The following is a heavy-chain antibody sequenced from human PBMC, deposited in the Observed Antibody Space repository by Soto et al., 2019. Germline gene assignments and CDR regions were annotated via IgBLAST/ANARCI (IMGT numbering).Heavy chain of an antibody. CDR3: AKDLSLAVAGADAFDI. J-gene: IGHJ3*02. CDR2: ISGSGGST. D-gene: IGHD6-19*01. CDR1: GFTFSSYA. Sequence: GGSLRLSCAASGFTFSSYAMSWVRQAPGKGLEWVSAISGSGGSTYYADSVKGRFTISRDNSKYTLYLQMNSLRAEDSAVYYCAKDLSLAVAGADAFDIWGQGTMVTVSS. V-gene: IGHV3-23*01.